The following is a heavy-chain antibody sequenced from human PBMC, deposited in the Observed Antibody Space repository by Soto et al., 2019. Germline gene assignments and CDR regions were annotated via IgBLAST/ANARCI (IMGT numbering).Heavy chain of an antibody. CDR3: ARVPVHSSRWPDY. CDR2: ISSSSSTI. CDR1: GFTFRSYS. Sequence: LRLSCAASGFTFRSYSMNWVRQAPWKGLEWVSYISSSSSTIYNADSVKGRFTISRDNAKNLLYLQMNSLREDDTAVYYCARVPVHSSRWPDYWGQATLVTVSS. V-gene: IGHV3-48*02. D-gene: IGHD6-19*01. J-gene: IGHJ4*02.